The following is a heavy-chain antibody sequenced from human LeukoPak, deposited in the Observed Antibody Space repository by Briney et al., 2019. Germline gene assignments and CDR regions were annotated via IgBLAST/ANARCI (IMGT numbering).Heavy chain of an antibody. CDR1: GFTFSSYA. CDR2: ISGGGGNT. CDR3: AKGVLDPKNNYYYDSSGYYWGIIDY. V-gene: IGHV3-23*01. J-gene: IGHJ4*02. Sequence: GGSLRLSCAASGFTFSSYAMSWVRQAPGKGLEWVSGISGGGGNTQYADSVKGRFTISRDNSKNTLYLQMNSLRAEDTAVYYCAKGVLDPKNNYYYDSSGYYWGIIDYWGQGTLVTVSS. D-gene: IGHD3-22*01.